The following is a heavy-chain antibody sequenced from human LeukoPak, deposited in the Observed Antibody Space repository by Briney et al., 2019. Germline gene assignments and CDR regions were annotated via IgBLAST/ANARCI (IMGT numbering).Heavy chain of an antibody. CDR1: GFTFSSYG. D-gene: IGHD2-2*01. CDR3: AREGGGDGYVVPAGVDFDY. V-gene: IGHV3-33*01. CDR2: IWYDGSNK. Sequence: PGRSLRLSCAASGFTFSSYGMHWVRQSPGKGLEWVAFIWYDGSNKYYADSVKGRFTISRDNSKNTLYLQVNSLRAEDTAMYYCAREGGGDGYVVPAGVDFDYWGQGTLVTVSS. J-gene: IGHJ4*02.